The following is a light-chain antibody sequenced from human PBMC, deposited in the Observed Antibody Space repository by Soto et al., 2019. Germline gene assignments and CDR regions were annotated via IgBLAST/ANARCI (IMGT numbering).Light chain of an antibody. J-gene: IGKJ4*01. CDR3: LQYFNYPLT. V-gene: IGKV1-6*01. CDR2: AAS. CDR1: QGIRND. Sequence: AIQMTQSPSSLSASVGDRVTITCRASQGIRNDLGWYQQKPGKAPKLLIFAASNLATGVPSRFSGSGSGTDFTLSISSLRPEDFATYYCLQYFNYPLTFGGGTTVEIK.